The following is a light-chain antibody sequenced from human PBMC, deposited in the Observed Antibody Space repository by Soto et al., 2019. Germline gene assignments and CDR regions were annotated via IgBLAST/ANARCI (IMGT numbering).Light chain of an antibody. Sequence: DIVMTQSPDSLTVSLGERATINCKSSQSVLYSSNNKNYLAWYQQKPGQPPKLLIYWASTRESGVPDRFSGSGSGTDFTLTISSLQAEDGAVYHCQHYYSPPWTFGQGTKVEIK. CDR3: QHYYSPPWT. V-gene: IGKV4-1*01. J-gene: IGKJ1*01. CDR1: QSVLYSSNNKNY. CDR2: WAS.